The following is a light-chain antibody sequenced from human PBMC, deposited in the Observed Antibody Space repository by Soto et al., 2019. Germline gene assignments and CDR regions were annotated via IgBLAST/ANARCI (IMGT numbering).Light chain of an antibody. CDR1: QSISSW. J-gene: IGKJ4*01. Sequence: DIQMTQSPSTLSASVGDRVTITCRASQSISSWLAWYQQKPGKAPKLLIHEASRLESGVPSRVSGSESGTEFTLTISGLHAEDFATYYGQQYNNFPLTFGGGTRVEIK. CDR2: EAS. V-gene: IGKV1-5*01. CDR3: QQYNNFPLT.